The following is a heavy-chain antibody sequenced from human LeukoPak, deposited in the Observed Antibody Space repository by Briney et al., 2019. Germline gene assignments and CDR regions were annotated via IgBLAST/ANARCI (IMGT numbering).Heavy chain of an antibody. J-gene: IGHJ4*02. D-gene: IGHD6-6*01. V-gene: IGHV4-30-4*01. Sequence: SETLSLTCTVSGGSISSGDYYWSWIRQPPGKGLEWIGYIYYSGSTYYNPSLKSRVTISVDTSKNQFSLKLSSVTAADTAVYYCARNHAIYVEYSSSAVETAFDYWGQGTLVTVSS. CDR2: IYYSGST. CDR3: ARNHAIYVEYSSSAVETAFDY. CDR1: GGSISSGDYY.